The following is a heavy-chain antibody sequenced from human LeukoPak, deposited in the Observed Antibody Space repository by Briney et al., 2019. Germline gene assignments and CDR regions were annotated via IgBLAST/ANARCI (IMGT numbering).Heavy chain of an antibody. J-gene: IGHJ4*02. CDR1: GGSIRSYY. D-gene: IGHD3-10*01. Sequence: PSETLSRTCTVSGGSIRSYYWSWIRQPPGKGLEWIGYIHYSGSTSCNPSLKSRVTISVDTSKNQFSLKLSSVTAADTAVYYCARYGSGTYSLDYWGQGTLVTVSS. CDR2: IHYSGST. CDR3: ARYGSGTYSLDY. V-gene: IGHV4-59*01.